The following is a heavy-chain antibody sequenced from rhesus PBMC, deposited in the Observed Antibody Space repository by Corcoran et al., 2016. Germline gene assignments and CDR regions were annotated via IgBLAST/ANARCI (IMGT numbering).Heavy chain of an antibody. J-gene: IGHJ4*01. D-gene: IGHD4-29*01. CDR2: IYGSGVST. CDR1: GGSISDDYY. Sequence: QVQLQESGPGLVKPSETLSLTCAVSGGSISDDYYWSWIRQPPGKGLEWIGYIYGSGVSTNYNPSLKNRVTISIDTSKNQFSLKLSSVTAADTAVYYCARVHGSTEFDYWGQGVLVTVSS. CDR3: ARVHGSTEFDY. V-gene: IGHV4-106*01.